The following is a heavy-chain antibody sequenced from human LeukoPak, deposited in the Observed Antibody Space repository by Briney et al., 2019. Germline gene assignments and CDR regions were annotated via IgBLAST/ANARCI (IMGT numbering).Heavy chain of an antibody. CDR2: IVVGSGNT. V-gene: IGHV1-58*01. Sequence: GASVKVSCKASGFTFTSSAVQWVRQARGQRLGWIGWIVVGSGNTNYAQKFQERVTITRDMSTSTAYMELSSLRSEDTAVYYCAADPGSAQGYYYYMDVWGKGTTVTVSS. J-gene: IGHJ6*03. D-gene: IGHD3-10*01. CDR1: GFTFTSSA. CDR3: AADPGSAQGYYYYMDV.